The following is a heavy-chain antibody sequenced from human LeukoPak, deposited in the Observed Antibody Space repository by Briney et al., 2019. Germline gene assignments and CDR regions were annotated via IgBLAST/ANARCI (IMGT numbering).Heavy chain of an antibody. CDR1: GGSTGGYH. CDR3: ARLVAVTGTVDYFDP. D-gene: IGHD2-21*02. J-gene: IGHJ5*02. V-gene: IGHV4-59*08. Sequence: KPSETLSLTCVVSGGSTGGYHWSWIRQPPGKGLEWIGYIYYKGITNYNPSLKSRVTISLDTSKSQFSLNLSSVTAADTAVYYCARLVAVTGTVDYFDPWGQGTVVTVSS. CDR2: IYYKGIT.